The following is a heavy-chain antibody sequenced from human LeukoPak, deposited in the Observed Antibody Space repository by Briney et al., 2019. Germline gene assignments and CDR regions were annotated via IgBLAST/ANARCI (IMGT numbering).Heavy chain of an antibody. V-gene: IGHV3-64*02. CDR1: GFTFSHYS. CDR2: IISNGAST. Sequence: GGSLRLSCAAYGFTFSHYSMHWVRQAPGKGLEYVSAIISNGASTNYADSVKGRFTISRDNSKNTLYLQMDSLRAEDMAVYYCARITMGATIANFYYYHMDVWGKGATVTVSS. J-gene: IGHJ6*03. CDR3: ARITMGATIANFYYYHMDV. D-gene: IGHD3-3*01.